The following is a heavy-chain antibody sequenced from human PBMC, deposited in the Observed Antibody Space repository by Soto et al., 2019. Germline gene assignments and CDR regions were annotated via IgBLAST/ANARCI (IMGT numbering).Heavy chain of an antibody. CDR2: ISSSISYM. CDR1: GFTFSDYN. D-gene: IGHD6-13*01. CDR3: ATPGGVYIH. Sequence: EVQLVESGGGLVKPGGSLRLSCAASGFTFSDYNMNWVRQAPGKGLEWVSSISSSISYMYYADSVKGRFTISRDNAKKSLYLQMNSLRGEDTAVYYCATPGGVYIHWGQGTLVTVSS. V-gene: IGHV3-21*01. J-gene: IGHJ1*01.